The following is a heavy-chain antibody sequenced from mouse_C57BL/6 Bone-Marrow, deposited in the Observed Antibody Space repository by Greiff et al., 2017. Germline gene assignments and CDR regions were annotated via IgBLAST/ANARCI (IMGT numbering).Heavy chain of an antibody. CDR1: GFTFSSYA. J-gene: IGHJ1*03. Sequence: EVKVVESGGGLVKPGGSLKLSCAASGFTFSSYAMSWVRQTPEKRLEWVATISDGGSYTYYPDNVKGRFTISRDNAKNNLYLQMSHLKSEDTAMYYCARDPLYYGNYRYFDVWGTGTTVTVSS. CDR2: ISDGGSYT. CDR3: ARDPLYYGNYRYFDV. D-gene: IGHD2-1*01. V-gene: IGHV5-4*01.